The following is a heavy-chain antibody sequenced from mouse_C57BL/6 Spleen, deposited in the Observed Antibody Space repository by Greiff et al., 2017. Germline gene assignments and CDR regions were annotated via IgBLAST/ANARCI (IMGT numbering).Heavy chain of an antibody. CDR2: IDPSDSYT. CDR1: GYTFTSYW. D-gene: IGHD2-1*01. J-gene: IGHJ4*01. CDR3: ARRRLLWYAMDY. Sequence: QVQLKQPGAELVRPGTSVKLSCKASGYTFTSYWMHWVKQRPGQGLEWIGVIDPSDSYTNYNQKFKGKATLTVDTSSSTAYMKLSSLTSEDSAVYYCARRRLLWYAMDYWGQGTSVTVSS. V-gene: IGHV1-59*01.